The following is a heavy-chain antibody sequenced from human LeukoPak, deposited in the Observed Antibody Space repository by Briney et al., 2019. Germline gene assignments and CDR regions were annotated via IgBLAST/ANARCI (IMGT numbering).Heavy chain of an antibody. CDR3: ARFPLWWLRNFDY. J-gene: IGHJ4*02. CDR2: INHSGST. CDR1: GGSFSGYY. D-gene: IGHD5-12*01. V-gene: IGHV4-34*01. Sequence: SETLSLTCAVYGGSFSGYYWSWLRQPPGKGLEWLGEINHSGSTNYNPSLKSRVTISVDTSKNQFSLKLSSVTAADTAVYYCARFPLWWLRNFDYWGQGTLVTVSS.